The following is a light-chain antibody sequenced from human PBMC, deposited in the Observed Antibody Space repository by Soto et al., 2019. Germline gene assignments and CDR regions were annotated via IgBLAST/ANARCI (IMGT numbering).Light chain of an antibody. CDR3: QQRSNWPPL. Sequence: ELVLTQSPATLSLYPGERATLSCRASQSVGSYLLWYQQKPGQAPRLLIHGASNRATGIPARLSGSVSGTDFTLTISSLEPEDFAVYYCQQRSNWPPLFGQWTRLEVK. CDR1: QSVGSY. V-gene: IGKV3-11*01. CDR2: GAS. J-gene: IGKJ5*01.